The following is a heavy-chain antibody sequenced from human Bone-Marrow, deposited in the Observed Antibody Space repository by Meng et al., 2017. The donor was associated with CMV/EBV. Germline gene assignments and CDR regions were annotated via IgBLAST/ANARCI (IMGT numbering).Heavy chain of an antibody. CDR3: ARDSAGGFDY. CDR1: GFTFSDYY. J-gene: IGHJ4*02. D-gene: IGHD3-10*01. Sequence: GESLKISCAASGFTFSDYYMSWIRQAPGKGLEWVSYISSSGSTIYYADSVKVRFTISRDNAKNSLYLQMNSLRAEDTAVYYCARDSAGGFDYWGQGTLVTVSS. V-gene: IGHV3-11*01. CDR2: ISSSGSTI.